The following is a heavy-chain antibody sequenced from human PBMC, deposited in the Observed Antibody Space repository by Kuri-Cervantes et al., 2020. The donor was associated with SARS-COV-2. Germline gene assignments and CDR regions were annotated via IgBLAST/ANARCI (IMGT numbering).Heavy chain of an antibody. CDR2: IKQDGSEK. J-gene: IGHJ4*02. D-gene: IGHD5-18*01. CDR1: GFTFSSYW. V-gene: IGHV3-7*05. Sequence: GESLKISCAASGFTFSSYWMSWVRQAPGKGLEWVANIKQDGSEKYYVDSVKGRFTISRDNAKNSLYLQMNSLRAEDTAVYYCATGVRGYSDGPDHWGQGTLVTVSS. CDR3: ATGVRGYSDGPDH.